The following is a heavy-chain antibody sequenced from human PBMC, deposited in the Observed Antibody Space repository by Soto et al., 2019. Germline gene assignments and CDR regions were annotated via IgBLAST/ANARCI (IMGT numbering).Heavy chain of an antibody. CDR3: ARDGVVAGYYYYYGMDV. D-gene: IGHD2-15*01. CDR2: IIPIFGTA. J-gene: IGHJ6*02. CDR1: GGTFSSYA. Sequence: SVKVSCKASGGTFSSYAISWVRQAPGQGLEWMGGIIPIFGTANYAQEFQGRVTITADESTSTAYMELSSLRSEDTAVYYCARDGVVAGYYYYYGMDVWGQGTTVTVSS. V-gene: IGHV1-69*13.